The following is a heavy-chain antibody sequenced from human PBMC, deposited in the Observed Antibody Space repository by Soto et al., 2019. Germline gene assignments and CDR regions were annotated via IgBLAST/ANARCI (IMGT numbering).Heavy chain of an antibody. V-gene: IGHV3-64D*08. Sequence: PGGSLRLSCSASGFTFSSYAMHWVRQAPGKGLDYVSAISSNGGSTYYADSVKGRFTISRDNSKNTLYLQMSSLRAEDTAVYYCVKDLRRITMEGYYYGMDVWGQGTTVTVSS. CDR1: GFTFSSYA. D-gene: IGHD3-10*01. J-gene: IGHJ6*02. CDR2: ISSNGGST. CDR3: VKDLRRITMEGYYYGMDV.